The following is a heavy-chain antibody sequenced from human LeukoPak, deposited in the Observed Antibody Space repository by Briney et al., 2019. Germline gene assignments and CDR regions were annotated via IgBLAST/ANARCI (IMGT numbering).Heavy chain of an antibody. CDR1: GFGFGSYG. Sequence: GGSLRLSCAASGFGFGSYGMNWVHQAPGKGLEWVSSISRNGDYIDYAASLKGRLIISRDNANKSLSLEMNSLRVEDTALYFCARDVGGDSTGFWYFDLWGRGTLVTVSS. CDR3: ARDVGGDSTGFWYFDL. CDR2: ISRNGDYI. V-gene: IGHV3-21*01. D-gene: IGHD3-22*01. J-gene: IGHJ2*01.